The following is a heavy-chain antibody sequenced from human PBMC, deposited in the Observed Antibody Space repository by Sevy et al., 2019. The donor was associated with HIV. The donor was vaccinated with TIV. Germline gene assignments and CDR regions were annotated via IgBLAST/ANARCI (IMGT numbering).Heavy chain of an antibody. CDR2: IAYAGDNK. V-gene: IGHV3-30*18. D-gene: IGHD2-15*01. J-gene: IGHJ6*02. CDR1: GFAFSDYA. CDR3: AKAHADCSGGTCYTAHYYYDMDV. Sequence: EGSLRLSCAASGFAFSDYAMHWVRQAPGKGLEWVAAIAYAGDNKYFADSVKGRFTVSKDNSKNTLYLEMNSLRAEDTAVYYCAKAHADCSGGTCYTAHYYYDMDVWGRGATVTVSS.